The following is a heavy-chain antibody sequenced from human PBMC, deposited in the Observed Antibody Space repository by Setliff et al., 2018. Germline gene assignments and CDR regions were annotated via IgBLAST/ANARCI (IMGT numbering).Heavy chain of an antibody. J-gene: IGHJ6*03. V-gene: IGHV1-69*13. D-gene: IGHD3-3*01. CDR3: ARSGGGYDFWSGYLVSHYYYYYYMDV. CDR1: GGTFSSYA. Sequence: SVKVSCKASGGTFSSYAISWVRQAPGQGLEWMGGIIPIFGTANYAQKFQGRVTITADESTSTAYMELSSLRSEDTAVYYCARSGGGYDFWSGYLVSHYYYYYYMDVWGKGTTVTVSS. CDR2: IIPIFGTA.